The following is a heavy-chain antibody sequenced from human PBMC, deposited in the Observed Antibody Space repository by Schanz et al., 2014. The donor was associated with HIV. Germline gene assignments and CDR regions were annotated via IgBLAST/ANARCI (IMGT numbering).Heavy chain of an antibody. CDR1: GYTFTNYG. Sequence: QVQLVQSGAEVKKPGASVTVSCKASGYTFTNYGINWVRQAPGQGLEWMGWISGYIGNTNYAQNLQCRVTMTADTFTSTAYMELRSLTSDDTAVYYCARGYCSGGTCYSGDYWGQGTLVTVSS. D-gene: IGHD2-15*01. J-gene: IGHJ4*02. CDR3: ARGYCSGGTCYSGDY. V-gene: IGHV1-18*01. CDR2: ISGYIGNT.